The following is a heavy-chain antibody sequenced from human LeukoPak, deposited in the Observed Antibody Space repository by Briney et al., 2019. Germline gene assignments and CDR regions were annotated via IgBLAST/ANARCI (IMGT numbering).Heavy chain of an antibody. D-gene: IGHD3-3*01. Sequence: APVKVSCKASGYTFTSYGISWVRQAPGQGLEWMGWISAYNGNTNYAQKLQGRVTMTTDTSTSTAYMELRSLRSDDTAVYYCARVGVLEWLLWGFDYWGQGTLVTVSS. CDR3: ARVGVLEWLLWGFDY. J-gene: IGHJ4*02. V-gene: IGHV1-18*01. CDR2: ISAYNGNT. CDR1: GYTFTSYG.